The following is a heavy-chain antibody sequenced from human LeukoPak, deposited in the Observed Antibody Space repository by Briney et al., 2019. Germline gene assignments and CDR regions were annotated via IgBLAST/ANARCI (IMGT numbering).Heavy chain of an antibody. CDR1: GGSFSGYY. J-gene: IGHJ4*02. CDR3: AKTLGDFWSGSDY. CDR2: INHSGST. Sequence: SETLSLTCAVYGGSFSGYYWSWIRQPPGKGLEWIGEINHSGSTYYNPSLKSRVTISVDTSKNQFSLKLSSVTAADTAVYYCAKTLGDFWSGSDYWGQGTLVTVSS. D-gene: IGHD3-3*01. V-gene: IGHV4-34*01.